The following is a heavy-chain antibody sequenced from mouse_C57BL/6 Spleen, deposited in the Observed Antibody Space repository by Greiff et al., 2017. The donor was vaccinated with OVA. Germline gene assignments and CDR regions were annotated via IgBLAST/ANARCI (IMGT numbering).Heavy chain of an antibody. V-gene: IGHV1-15*01. CDR3: TSYGSSYYFDY. CDR1: GYTFTDYE. Sequence: QVQLQQSGAELVRPGASVTLSCKASGYTFTDYEMHWVKQTPVHGLEWIGAIDPESGGTAYNQKFKGKAILTADKSSSTAYMELRLLTSETSAVYYCTSYGSSYYFDYWGQGTTLTVSS. J-gene: IGHJ2*01. D-gene: IGHD1-1*01. CDR2: IDPESGGT.